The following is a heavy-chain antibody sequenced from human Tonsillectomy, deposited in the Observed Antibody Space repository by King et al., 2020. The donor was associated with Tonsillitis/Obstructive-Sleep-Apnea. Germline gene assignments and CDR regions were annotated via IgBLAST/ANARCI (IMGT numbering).Heavy chain of an antibody. CDR1: GGSISSYY. Sequence: QLQESGPGLVKPSETLSLTCTVSGGSISSYYWSWLRQPAGKGLEWNGRIYTSGSTNYNPSLKSRVTMSVDTSKNQFSLKLSSVTAADTAVYYCAREWDSGSDFDYWGQGALVTVSS. V-gene: IGHV4-4*07. CDR2: IYTSGST. D-gene: IGHD1-26*01. J-gene: IGHJ4*02. CDR3: AREWDSGSDFDY.